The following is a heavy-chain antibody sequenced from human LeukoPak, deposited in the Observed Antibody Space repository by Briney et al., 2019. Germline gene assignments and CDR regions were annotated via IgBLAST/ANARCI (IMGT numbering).Heavy chain of an antibody. J-gene: IGHJ4*02. CDR2: ISSSSSYI. D-gene: IGHD3-22*01. CDR3: ARQGSYYPADFDY. CDR1: GFTFSSYS. Sequence: GGSLRLSCAASGFTFSSYSMNWVRQAPGKGLEWVSSISSSSSYIYYADSVKGRFTFSRDNAKNSLYLQMNSLRAEDTAVYYCARQGSYYPADFDYWGQGTLVTVSS. V-gene: IGHV3-21*01.